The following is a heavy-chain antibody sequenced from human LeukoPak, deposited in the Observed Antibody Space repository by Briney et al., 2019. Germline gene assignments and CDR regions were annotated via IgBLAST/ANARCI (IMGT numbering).Heavy chain of an antibody. D-gene: IGHD2-2*01. Sequence: LSLTCTVSGGSISGYYWSWIRQAPGKGLEWVSYISSTGDLISYADSVKGRFTISRDSAKKSLYLQMNSLRAEDTAVYYCARDRGGSCSSVACSTFDYWGQGILVSVSS. CDR3: ARDRGGSCSSVACSTFDY. V-gene: IGHV3-11*04. CDR2: ISSTGDLI. J-gene: IGHJ4*02. CDR1: GGSISGYY.